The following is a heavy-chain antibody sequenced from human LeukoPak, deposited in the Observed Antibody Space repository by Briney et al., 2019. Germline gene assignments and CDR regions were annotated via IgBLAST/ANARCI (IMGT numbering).Heavy chain of an antibody. J-gene: IGHJ6*02. V-gene: IGHV3-7*04. CDR3: ARWYGGSGSWVMDV. Sequence: PLGSPRLSCAASGFTFSNYWMTWVRQAPGKGLEWVANIKPDGSEKSYVDSVRGRFTISRDNAKNSLYLQMNSLRAEDTAVYYCARWYGGSGSWVMDVWGQGTPVTVSS. CDR1: GFTFSNYW. CDR2: IKPDGSEK. D-gene: IGHD3-10*01.